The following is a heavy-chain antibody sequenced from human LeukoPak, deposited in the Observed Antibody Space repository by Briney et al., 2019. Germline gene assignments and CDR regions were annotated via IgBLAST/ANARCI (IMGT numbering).Heavy chain of an antibody. V-gene: IGHV3-11*01. J-gene: IGHJ4*02. Sequence: PGGSLRLSCAASGFTFSDYYMSWIRQAPGKGLEWVSYISSSGNTIYYADSVKGRFTISRDNAKNSLYLQMNSLRAEDTAVYYYARDTNPMVRGILFDYWGQGTLVTVSS. CDR1: GFTFSDYY. D-gene: IGHD3-10*01. CDR2: ISSSGNTI. CDR3: ARDTNPMVRGILFDY.